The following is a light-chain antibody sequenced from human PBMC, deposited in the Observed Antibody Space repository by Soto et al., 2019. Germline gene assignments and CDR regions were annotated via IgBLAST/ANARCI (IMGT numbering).Light chain of an antibody. CDR2: AAS. CDR1: QGISSY. Sequence: AIRMTQSPSSFSASTGDRVTITCRASQGISSYLAWYQQKPGKAPKLLIYAASTLQSGVPSRFSGSGSGTDFTLTISCLQSEGFATYYCQQYYSYPLTFGQGTKVEIK. V-gene: IGKV1-8*01. CDR3: QQYYSYPLT. J-gene: IGKJ1*01.